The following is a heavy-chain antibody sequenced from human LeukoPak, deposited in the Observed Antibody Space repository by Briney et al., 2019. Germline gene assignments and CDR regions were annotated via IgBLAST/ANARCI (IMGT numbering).Heavy chain of an antibody. V-gene: IGHV4-4*07. J-gene: IGHJ3*02. CDR2: IYTSGST. D-gene: IGHD3-22*01. CDR1: GGSISGYY. Sequence: SETLSLTCTVSGGSISGYYWSWIRQPAGKGLEWIGRIYTSGSTNYNPSLKSRVTMSVDTSKNQFSLKLTSVTAADTAVYYCASDHDEGSGYYYEGGAFDIWGQGTMVTVSS. CDR3: ASDHDEGSGYYYEGGAFDI.